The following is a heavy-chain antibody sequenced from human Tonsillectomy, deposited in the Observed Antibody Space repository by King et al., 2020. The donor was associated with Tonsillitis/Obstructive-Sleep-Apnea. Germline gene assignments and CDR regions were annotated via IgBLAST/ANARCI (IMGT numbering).Heavy chain of an antibody. V-gene: IGHV5-10-1*03. CDR1: GYSFTAYW. CDR3: ARQGMDV. J-gene: IGHJ6*02. CDR2: IDPSDSYT. Sequence: VQLVESGAEVKKPGESLRISCTGSGYSFTAYWISWVRQMPGKGLEWMGRIDPSDSYTKYNPSFQGHVTISVDKSISTAYLQWSSLKASDTAMYYCARQGMDVWGQGTTVTVSS.